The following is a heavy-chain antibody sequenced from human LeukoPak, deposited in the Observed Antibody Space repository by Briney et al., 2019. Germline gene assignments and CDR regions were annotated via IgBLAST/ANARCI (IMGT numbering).Heavy chain of an antibody. CDR3: ARRASSGSWYFFHY. J-gene: IGHJ4*02. V-gene: IGHV4-59*08. CDR2: IYYSGST. Sequence: SETLSLPYTVSGGSISTYNRTWIRQPPGKGLEWIGYIYYSGSTNYNPSLKSRVTISVDTSKNQFSLKLSSVTAADAAVYYCARRASSGSWYFFHYWGQGTLVTVSS. CDR1: GGSISTYN. D-gene: IGHD6-13*01.